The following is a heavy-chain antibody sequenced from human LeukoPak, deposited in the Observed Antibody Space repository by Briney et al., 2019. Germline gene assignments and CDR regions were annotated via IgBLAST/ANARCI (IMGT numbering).Heavy chain of an antibody. V-gene: IGHV3-48*01. CDR2: ITASGTAM. J-gene: IGHJ4*02. D-gene: IGHD6-13*01. CDR1: GFTFSSYS. Sequence: GSLRLSCAASGFTFSSYSMNWVRQAPGKGLEWVSHITASGTAMFYADSVKGRFTISRDNSKNTIYLQMNSLRAEDTALYYCAKAAAAPGFDFWGQGTLVTVSS. CDR3: AKAAAAPGFDF.